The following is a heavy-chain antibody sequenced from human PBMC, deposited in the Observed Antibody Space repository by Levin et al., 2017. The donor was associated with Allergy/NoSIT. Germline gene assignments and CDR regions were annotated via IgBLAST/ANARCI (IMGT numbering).Heavy chain of an antibody. Sequence: GGSLRLSCAASGFTFSSYAMHWVRQAPGKGLEWVAVISYDGSNKYYADSVKGRFTISRDNSKNTLYLQMNSLRAEDTAVYYCARGADYPPLFDYWGQGTLVTVSS. CDR2: ISYDGSNK. V-gene: IGHV3-30-3*01. CDR1: GFTFSSYA. J-gene: IGHJ4*02. D-gene: IGHD4-11*01. CDR3: ARGADYPPLFDY.